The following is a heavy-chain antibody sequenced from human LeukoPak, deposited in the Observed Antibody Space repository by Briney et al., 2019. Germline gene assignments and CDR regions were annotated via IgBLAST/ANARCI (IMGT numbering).Heavy chain of an antibody. CDR3: ARWARLYSSGWSGGGIDP. D-gene: IGHD6-19*01. CDR2: IYYSGST. CDR1: GGSISSSSYY. Sequence: SETLSLTCTVSGGSISSSSYYWGWIRQPPGKGLEWIGSIYYSGSTYYNPSLKSRVTISVDTSKNQFSLKLSSVTAADTAVYYCARWARLYSSGWSGGGIDPWGQGTLVTVSS. J-gene: IGHJ5*02. V-gene: IGHV4-39*07.